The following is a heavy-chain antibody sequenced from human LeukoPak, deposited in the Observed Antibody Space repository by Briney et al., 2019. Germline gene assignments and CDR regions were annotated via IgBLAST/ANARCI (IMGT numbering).Heavy chain of an antibody. CDR1: GFTFDDYA. CDR2: INWNSDSI. CDR3: AINGGGDSGYGDFDY. D-gene: IGHD5-12*01. J-gene: IGHJ4*02. Sequence: GGSLRLSCAVSGFTFDDYAMHWVRQVPGKGLEWVSGINWNSDSIGYADSVKGRFTTSRDNAKNSLYLQMNSLRAEDTAFYYCAINGGGDSGYGDFDYWGQGTLVTVSS. V-gene: IGHV3-9*01.